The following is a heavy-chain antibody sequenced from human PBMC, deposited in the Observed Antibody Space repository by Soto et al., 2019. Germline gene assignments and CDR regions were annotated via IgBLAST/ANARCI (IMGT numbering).Heavy chain of an antibody. Sequence: QVQLVQSGAEVKKTGASVKVSCKASGYSFTDYHIHWVRQAPGQGLEWLGRINPKGGGTSTAQKFQGWVTMTTDTSISTASMELTRLTSDDTAIYYCARGDSTDCSNGVCSFFYNHDMDVWGQGTTVTVSS. CDR3: ARGDSTDCSNGVCSFFYNHDMDV. V-gene: IGHV1-2*04. CDR2: INPKGGGT. J-gene: IGHJ6*02. CDR1: GYSFTDYH. D-gene: IGHD2-8*01.